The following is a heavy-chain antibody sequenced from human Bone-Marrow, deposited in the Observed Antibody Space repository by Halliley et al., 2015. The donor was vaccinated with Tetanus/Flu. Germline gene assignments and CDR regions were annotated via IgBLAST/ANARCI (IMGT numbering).Heavy chain of an antibody. V-gene: IGHV3-48*02. CDR2: ISRTSNTI. D-gene: IGHD5-18*01. J-gene: IGHJ4*02. CDR3: AREDTAMGLVF. Sequence: GLEWISYISRTSNTIYYADSVKGRFTISRDNDKSSLFLQMNSLRDEDTAVYYCAREDTAMGLVFWGQGALVTVSS.